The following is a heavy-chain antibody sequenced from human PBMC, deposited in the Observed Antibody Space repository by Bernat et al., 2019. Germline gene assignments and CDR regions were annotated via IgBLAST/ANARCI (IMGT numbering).Heavy chain of an antibody. D-gene: IGHD6-13*01. V-gene: IGHV3-64D*06. CDR1: GFTFSSYA. J-gene: IGHJ4*02. Sequence: EVQLVESGGGLVQPGGSLRLSCSASGFTFSSYAMHWVRQAPGKGLEYVSAISSNGGSTYYADSVKGRFTIFRDNSKNTLYLQMSSLRAEDTAVYYCVKDSGIAAAYFDYWGQGTLVTVSS. CDR2: ISSNGGST. CDR3: VKDSGIAAAYFDY.